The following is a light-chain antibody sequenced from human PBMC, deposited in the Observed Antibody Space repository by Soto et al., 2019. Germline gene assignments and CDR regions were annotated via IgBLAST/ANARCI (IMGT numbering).Light chain of an antibody. Sequence: DIQLTQSPSSLSASVGDTVTISCRTNQSVSKYMNWYQQKSGTAPKPLIYYVSSLQSGVPSRFSGSGSATDFTLTISSLQPEDFATYYCKQSYDLPRIFGQGTRLDIK. CDR3: KQSYDLPRI. CDR2: YVS. V-gene: IGKV1-39*01. CDR1: QSVSKY. J-gene: IGKJ2*01.